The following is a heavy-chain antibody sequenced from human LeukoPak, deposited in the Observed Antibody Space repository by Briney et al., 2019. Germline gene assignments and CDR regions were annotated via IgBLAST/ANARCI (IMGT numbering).Heavy chain of an antibody. V-gene: IGHV3-23*01. CDR3: AKEPTRSMAVSGTLGY. Sequence: PGGSLRLSCAASGFTLSSYAMSWVRQAPGKGLEWVSAISGSGGSTYYADSVKGRFTISRDNSKNTQYLQMNSLRAEDTAVYYCAKEPTRSMAVSGTLGYWGQGTLVTVSS. J-gene: IGHJ4*02. D-gene: IGHD6-19*01. CDR2: ISGSGGST. CDR1: GFTLSSYA.